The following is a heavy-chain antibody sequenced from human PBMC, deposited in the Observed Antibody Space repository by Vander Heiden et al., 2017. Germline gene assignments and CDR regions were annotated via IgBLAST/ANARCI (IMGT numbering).Heavy chain of an antibody. J-gene: IGHJ4*02. CDR3: ARDRRTLEY. V-gene: IGHV3-23*01. CDR2: ISGSGGST. CDR1: SYA. Sequence: SYAMNWVRQAPGKGLEWVSTISGSGGSTYYADSVKGRFTISRDNSKNTLYLQMNSLRAEDTAVYYCARDRRTLEYRGQGTLVTVYS.